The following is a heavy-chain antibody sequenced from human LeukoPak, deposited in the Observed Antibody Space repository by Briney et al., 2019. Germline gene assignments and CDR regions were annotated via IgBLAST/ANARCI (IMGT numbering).Heavy chain of an antibody. V-gene: IGHV2-5*02. CDR1: GFSLSTGGVG. Sequence: SGPTLVNPPQTLTLTCTFSGFSLSTGGVGVGWIRQPPGKALEWLSLIYWDDDKRYSPSLKSRLTITKDTSNNQVVLTMTNMDPVDTATYYCAHSSFWQQLVPVPFDYWGLGTLVTVSS. CDR2: IYWDDDK. J-gene: IGHJ4*02. CDR3: AHSSFWQQLVPVPFDY. D-gene: IGHD6-13*01.